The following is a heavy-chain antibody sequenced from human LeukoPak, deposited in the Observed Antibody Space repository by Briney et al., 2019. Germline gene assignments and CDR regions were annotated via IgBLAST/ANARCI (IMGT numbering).Heavy chain of an antibody. Sequence: SQTLSLTCTVSGRSISSSSYYWGWIRQPPGKGLEWIGSMYYSGSTYYNPSLKTRVTISVDTSKNQFSLKLSSVTAADTAVYYCARVSFRGIAAKVDHAFDIWGQGTMVTVSP. V-gene: IGHV4-39*07. CDR1: GRSISSSSYY. D-gene: IGHD6-13*01. CDR2: MYYSGST. CDR3: ARVSFRGIAAKVDHAFDI. J-gene: IGHJ3*02.